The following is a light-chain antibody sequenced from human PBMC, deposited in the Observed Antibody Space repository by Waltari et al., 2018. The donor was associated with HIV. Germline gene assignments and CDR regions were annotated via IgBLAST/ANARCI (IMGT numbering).Light chain of an antibody. Sequence: QSALTQPRSVSGSPGQSVTISCTGTSSIVGGYNYVSWYQQHPGKAPKLSIYDVSKRPSGVPDRFSGSKSGNTASLTISGLQAEDEADYYCCSYAGSYVFGTGTKVTVL. CDR2: DVS. J-gene: IGLJ1*01. CDR1: SSIVGGYNY. V-gene: IGLV2-11*01. CDR3: CSYAGSYV.